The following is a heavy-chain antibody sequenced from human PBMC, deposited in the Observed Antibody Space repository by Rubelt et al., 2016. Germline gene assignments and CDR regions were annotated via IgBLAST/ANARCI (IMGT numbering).Heavy chain of an antibody. CDR2: IYSGGST. Sequence: GKGLEWVSVIYSGGSTYYADSVKGRFTISRDNSKNTLYLQMNSLRAEDTAVYYCAREYGQLRYFDWLPTYYFDYWGQGTLVTVSS. V-gene: IGHV3-66*01. J-gene: IGHJ4*02. D-gene: IGHD3-9*01. CDR3: AREYGQLRYFDWLPTYYFDY.